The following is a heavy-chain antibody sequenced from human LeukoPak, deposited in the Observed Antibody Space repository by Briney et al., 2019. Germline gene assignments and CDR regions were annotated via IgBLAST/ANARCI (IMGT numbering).Heavy chain of an antibody. CDR3: ARHPYYYGSGRNIYYMDV. V-gene: IGHV5-51*01. D-gene: IGHD3-10*01. CDR2: IYPGDSDT. CDR1: GYSFTSYW. J-gene: IGHJ6*03. Sequence: GESLKISCKGSGYSFTSYWIGWVRQMPGKGLEWMGIIYPGDSDTRYSPSFQGQVTISADKSISTAYLQWSSLKASDTAMYYCARHPYYYGSGRNIYYMDVWSKGTTVTVSS.